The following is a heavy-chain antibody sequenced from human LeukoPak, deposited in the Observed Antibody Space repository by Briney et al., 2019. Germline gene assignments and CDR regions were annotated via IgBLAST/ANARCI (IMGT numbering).Heavy chain of an antibody. V-gene: IGHV3-13*03. CDR2: IGTAGDT. D-gene: IGHD3-3*01. CDR3: ARDLRAYYDFWSCSFSGYYYYRDV. CDR1: GFSFSSYD. Sequence: PGGSLRLSCAACGFSFSSYDMHWVRQATGKGLEWVSAIGTAGDTYYPGSVKGQFTISRENAKNSLYLQMNSLRAGDTAVYYCARDLRAYYDFWSCSFSGYYYYRDVWGKGTTVTVSS. J-gene: IGHJ6*03.